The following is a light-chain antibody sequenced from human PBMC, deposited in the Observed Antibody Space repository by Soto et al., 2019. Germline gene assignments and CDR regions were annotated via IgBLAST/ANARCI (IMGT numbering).Light chain of an antibody. CDR1: QGICTY. Sequence: IQLTQSPSSLSASVGDRVTITCRASQGICTYLVWYQQKRGKAPKLLIYAASSLQSGVPSRFSGSGSGTDFTLTISSLQPEDLAVYYCQQYGSSLPWTFGQGTKVDIK. CDR3: QQYGSSLPWT. J-gene: IGKJ1*01. CDR2: AAS. V-gene: IGKV1-9*01.